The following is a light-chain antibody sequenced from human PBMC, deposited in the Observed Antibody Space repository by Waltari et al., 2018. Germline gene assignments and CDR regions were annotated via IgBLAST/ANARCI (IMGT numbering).Light chain of an antibody. J-gene: IGLJ2*01. V-gene: IGLV3-1*01. Sequence: SYELTQPPSVSVSPGQTANISCSGNKLGDKYVCWYHQKPGQSPVLVIYQDVKRPSGIRERFSGSNSGNTATLTISGTQAMDEADYYCQTWDSTYVVFGGGTTLTVL. CDR1: KLGDKY. CDR2: QDV. CDR3: QTWDSTYVV.